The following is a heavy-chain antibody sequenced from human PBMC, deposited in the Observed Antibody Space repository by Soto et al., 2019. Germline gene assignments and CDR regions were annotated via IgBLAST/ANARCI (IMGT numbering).Heavy chain of an antibody. D-gene: IGHD6-19*01. J-gene: IGHJ4*02. CDR2: ISGSGGST. V-gene: IGHV3-23*01. Sequence: PGGSLRLSCAASGFTFSSYAMSWVRQDPGKGLEWVSAISGSGGSTYYADSVKGRFTISRDNSKNTLYLQMNSLRAEDTAVYYSAKGPSLYRTTTYSSGWYYFDYWGLGTLVTVSS. CDR1: GFTFSSYA. CDR3: AKGPSLYRTTTYSSGWYYFDY.